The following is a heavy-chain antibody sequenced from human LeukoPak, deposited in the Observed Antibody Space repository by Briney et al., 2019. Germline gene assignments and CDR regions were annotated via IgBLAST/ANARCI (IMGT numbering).Heavy chain of an antibody. J-gene: IGHJ4*02. D-gene: IGHD5-18*01. Sequence: PSETLSLTRTVSGGSISSSSYYWGWIRQPPGKGLEWIGSIYYSGSTYYNPSLKSRVTISVDTSKNQFSLKLSSVTAADTAVYYCARSPGYSYGQIDYWGQGTLVTVSS. CDR3: ARSPGYSYGQIDY. CDR2: IYYSGST. V-gene: IGHV4-39*01. CDR1: GGSISSSSYY.